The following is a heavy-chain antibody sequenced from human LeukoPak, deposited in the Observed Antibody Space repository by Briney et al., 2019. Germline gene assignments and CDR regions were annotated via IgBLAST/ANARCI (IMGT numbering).Heavy chain of an antibody. V-gene: IGHV2-70*04. CDR3: ARIRNDWNYYYYMDV. CDR2: IDWDDDK. Sequence: SGPALVKPTQTLTLTCTFSGFSLSTSGMRVSWIRQPPGKALEWLARIDWDDDKFYSTSLKTRLTISKDTSKNQVVLTMTNMDPVDTATSYCARIRNDWNYYYYMDVWGKGTTVTVSS. J-gene: IGHJ6*03. D-gene: IGHD3-9*01. CDR1: GFSLSTSGMR.